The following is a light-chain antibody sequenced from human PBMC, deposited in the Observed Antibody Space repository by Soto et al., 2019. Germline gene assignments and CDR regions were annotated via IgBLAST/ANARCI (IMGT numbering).Light chain of an antibody. CDR1: QSVSSSY. J-gene: IGKJ1*01. Sequence: EIVLTHSPGTLSLSQCERATLSFSASQSVSSSYLAWYQQKPGQAPRLLIYGASSRATGIPDRFSGSGSGTDFTLTISRLEPEDFAVYYCHQYGSSPRTFGQGTKVDI. CDR3: HQYGSSPRT. CDR2: GAS. V-gene: IGKV3-20*01.